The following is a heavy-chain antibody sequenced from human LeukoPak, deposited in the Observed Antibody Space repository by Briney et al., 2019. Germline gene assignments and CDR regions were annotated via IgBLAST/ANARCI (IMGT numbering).Heavy chain of an antibody. CDR3: ARVVCSSTSCYGPNYGMDV. J-gene: IGHJ6*02. CDR2: IIPIFGIA. Sequence: ASVKVSCKASGGTFSSYAISWVRQAPGQGLEWMGRIIPIFGIANYAQKFQGRVTITADKSTSTAYMELSSLRSEDTAVYYCARVVCSSTSCYGPNYGMDVWGQGTTVTVSS. D-gene: IGHD2-2*01. V-gene: IGHV1-69*04. CDR1: GGTFSSYA.